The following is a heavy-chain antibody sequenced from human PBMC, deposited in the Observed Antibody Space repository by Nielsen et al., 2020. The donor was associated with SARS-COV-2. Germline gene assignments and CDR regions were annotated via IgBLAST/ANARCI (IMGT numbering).Heavy chain of an antibody. J-gene: IGHJ6*03. CDR3: ARKWRGYSYGKYYYYYMDV. CDR2: ITPMLDTT. Sequence: WVRQAPGQGLEWMGGITPMLDTTNYAQKFQGRVTITADESTSTAYMELSSLRSEDTAVYYCARKWRGYSYGKYYYYYMDVWGKGTTVTVSS. D-gene: IGHD5-18*01. V-gene: IGHV1-69*01.